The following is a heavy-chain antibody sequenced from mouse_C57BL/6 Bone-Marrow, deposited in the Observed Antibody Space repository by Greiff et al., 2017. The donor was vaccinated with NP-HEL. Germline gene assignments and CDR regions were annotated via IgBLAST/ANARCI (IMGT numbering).Heavy chain of an antibody. CDR1: GYTFTSYW. CDR2: IDPSDSYT. D-gene: IGHD1-1*01. CDR3: ATPHYYGSSSQGFDY. V-gene: IGHV1-69*01. J-gene: IGHJ2*01. Sequence: QVQLKQPGAELVKPGASVKLSCKASGYTFTSYWMHWVKQRPGQGLEWIGEIDPSDSYTNYNQKFKGKSTLTVDKSSSTAYMQLSSLTSEDSAVYYCATPHYYGSSSQGFDYWGQGTTLTVSS.